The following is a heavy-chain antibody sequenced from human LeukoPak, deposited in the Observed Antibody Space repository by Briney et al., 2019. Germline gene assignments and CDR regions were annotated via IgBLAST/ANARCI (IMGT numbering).Heavy chain of an antibody. D-gene: IGHD3-10*01. Sequence: ASVKVSCKASGGTFSSYAISWVRQAPGQGLEWMGGIIPIFGTANYAQKFQGRVTITADESTSTAYMELSSLRSEDTAVYYCARDRHYYGSGNPYGMDVWGQGTTATVSS. CDR2: IIPIFGTA. CDR1: GGTFSSYA. J-gene: IGHJ6*02. V-gene: IGHV1-69*01. CDR3: ARDRHYYGSGNPYGMDV.